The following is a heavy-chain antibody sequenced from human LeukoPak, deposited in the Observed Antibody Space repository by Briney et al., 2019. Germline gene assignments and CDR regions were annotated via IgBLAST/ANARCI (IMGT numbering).Heavy chain of an antibody. CDR1: GDSVSSNSAA. D-gene: IGHD3-3*01. V-gene: IGHV6-1*01. CDR2: TYYRSKWYN. Sequence: SQTLSLTCAISGDSVSSNSAAWNWIRQSPSRGLEWLGRTYYRSKWYNDYAVSVKSRITINPDTSKNQFSLQLNSVTPEDTAVYYCARDNPNYDFWSGYYSYYYYMDVWGKGTTVTVSS. CDR3: ARDNPNYDFWSGYYSYYYYMDV. J-gene: IGHJ6*03.